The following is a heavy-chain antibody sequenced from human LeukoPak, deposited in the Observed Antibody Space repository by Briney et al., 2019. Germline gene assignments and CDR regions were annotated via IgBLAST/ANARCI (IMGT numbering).Heavy chain of an antibody. Sequence: PGGSLRLSCAASGFTFSSYWMHWVRQAPGKGLVWVSRINSDGSSTSYADSVKGRFTISRDNAKNTLYLQMNSLRAEDTAVYYCARVFRTYYDFWSGYYLPRYFDLWGRGTLVTVSS. CDR1: GFTFSSYW. CDR3: ARVFRTYYDFWSGYYLPRYFDL. J-gene: IGHJ2*01. V-gene: IGHV3-74*01. CDR2: INSDGSST. D-gene: IGHD3-3*01.